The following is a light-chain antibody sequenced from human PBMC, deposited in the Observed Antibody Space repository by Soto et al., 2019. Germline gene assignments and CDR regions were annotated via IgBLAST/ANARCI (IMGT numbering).Light chain of an antibody. J-gene: IGLJ1*01. CDR2: EVS. V-gene: IGLV2-18*02. CDR1: SSDVGSYNR. Sequence: QSVLTQPPSVSGSPGQSVTISCTGTSSDVGSYNRVSWYQQPPGTAPKLMIYEVSNRPSGVPDRFSASKSVNTASLTISGLQAEDEADYYCSSYTSSSTYVFGTGTKVTVL. CDR3: SSYTSSSTYV.